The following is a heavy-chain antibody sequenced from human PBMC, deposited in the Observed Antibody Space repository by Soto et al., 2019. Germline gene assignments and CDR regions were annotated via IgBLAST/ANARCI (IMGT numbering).Heavy chain of an antibody. CDR2: INHSGST. J-gene: IGHJ6*03. Sequence: SETLSLTCAVYGGSFSGYYWSWIRQPPGKGLEWIGEINHSGSTNYNPSLKNRVTISVDTSKNQFSLKLSSVTAADTAVYYCARGSPPYYYYMDVWGKGTTVTVSS. V-gene: IGHV4-34*01. CDR3: ARGSPPYYYYMDV. CDR1: GGSFSGYY.